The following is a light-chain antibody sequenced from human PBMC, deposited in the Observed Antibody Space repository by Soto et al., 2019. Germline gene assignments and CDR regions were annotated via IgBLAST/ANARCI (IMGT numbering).Light chain of an antibody. CDR1: SSDVGSY. V-gene: IGLV2-23*01. CDR3: CSFAGSSTYNWV. Sequence: QSALTQPASVSGSPGQSITISCTGTSSDVGSYVSWYQQHPGKAPKLIIYEGNERPSGVPNRFSGSKSANTASLTISGLQAEDEGDYYCCSFAGSSTYNWVFGGGTKLTV. CDR2: EGN. J-gene: IGLJ3*02.